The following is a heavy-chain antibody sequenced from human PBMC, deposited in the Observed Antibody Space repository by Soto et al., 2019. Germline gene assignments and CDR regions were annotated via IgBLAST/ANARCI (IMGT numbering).Heavy chain of an antibody. CDR2: VFYKGNT. CDR3: ARSGDSFGFTDY. Sequence: QVQLQESGPGLVKPSETLSLTCTVSGGSITGYYWTWIRQPPGKGLEWIGYVFYKGNTNYNPSLKSRVTISVDTSAYQFSLRLSSLTAADTAVYYCARSGDSFGFTDYWGQGTLVTVSS. D-gene: IGHD5-18*01. J-gene: IGHJ4*02. V-gene: IGHV4-59*01. CDR1: GGSITGYY.